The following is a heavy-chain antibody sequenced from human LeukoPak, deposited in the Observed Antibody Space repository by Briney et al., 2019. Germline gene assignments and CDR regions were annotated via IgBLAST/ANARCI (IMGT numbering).Heavy chain of an antibody. D-gene: IGHD5-12*01. CDR1: GFTVSTNC. Sequence: GGSLRLSCAASGFTVSTNCMIWVRQPPGKGLEWVSVIYNTGSTYNADSVKGRFTISRDNSKNTLYLQMNSLRAEDTAVYYCARDRGYSGYDLIDYWGQGTLVTVSS. CDR3: ARDRGYSGYDLIDY. J-gene: IGHJ4*02. V-gene: IGHV3-66*03. CDR2: IYNTGST.